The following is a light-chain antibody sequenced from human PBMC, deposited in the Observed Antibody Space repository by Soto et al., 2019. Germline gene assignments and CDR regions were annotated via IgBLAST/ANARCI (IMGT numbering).Light chain of an antibody. Sequence: QSALTQPASVSGSPGQSITIPCTGTSSDVGGYDFVSWYQQHPDKAPKLMIYEVSNRPSGVSNRFSGSKSVNTATLTISGLQAEDEADYYCSSYTSSSTRVFGTGTKVTVL. CDR1: SSDVGGYDF. J-gene: IGLJ1*01. CDR3: SSYTSSSTRV. V-gene: IGLV2-14*03. CDR2: EVS.